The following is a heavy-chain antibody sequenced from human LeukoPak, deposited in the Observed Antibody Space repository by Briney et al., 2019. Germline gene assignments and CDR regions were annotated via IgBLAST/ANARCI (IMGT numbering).Heavy chain of an antibody. CDR1: GYTFTSYA. V-gene: IGHV1-2*02. D-gene: IGHD2-2*01. CDR3: ARVARPAAWDY. CDR2: INPNSGGT. J-gene: IGHJ4*02. Sequence: GASVKVSCKASGYTFTSYAMNWVRQAPGQGLEWMGWINPNSGGTNYAQKFQGRVTMTRDTSISTAYMELSRLRSDDTAVYYCARVARPAAWDYWGQGTLVTVSS.